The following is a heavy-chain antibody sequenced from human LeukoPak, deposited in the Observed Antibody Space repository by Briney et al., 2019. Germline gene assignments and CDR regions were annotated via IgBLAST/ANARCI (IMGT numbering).Heavy chain of an antibody. CDR3: ARAGPLDR. CDR2: IKEDGSEK. J-gene: IGHJ5*02. CDR1: GFTFSSYW. Sequence: GGSLRLSCAVSGFTFSSYWMSWVRQAPGKGLEWVANIKEDGSEKYYVDSVKGRFTISRDNAKNSLYLQMNSLRAEDTAVYYCARAGPLDRWGRGTLVTVSS. V-gene: IGHV3-7*01.